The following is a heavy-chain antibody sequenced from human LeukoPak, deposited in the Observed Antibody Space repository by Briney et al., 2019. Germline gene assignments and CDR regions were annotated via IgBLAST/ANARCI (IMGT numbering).Heavy chain of an antibody. V-gene: IGHV3-21*01. CDR3: AKTEGSSSSFYYYYYYMDV. J-gene: IGHJ6*03. D-gene: IGHD6-13*01. CDR2: ISSSSSYI. Sequence: PGWSLRLSCAASGFPFTSYARTWVRQAPAKGREGVSSISSSSSYIYYADSVKGRFTISRDNAKNSLYLQMNSLRAEDTAVYYCAKTEGSSSSFYYYYYYMDVWGKGTTVTVSS. CDR1: GFPFTSYA.